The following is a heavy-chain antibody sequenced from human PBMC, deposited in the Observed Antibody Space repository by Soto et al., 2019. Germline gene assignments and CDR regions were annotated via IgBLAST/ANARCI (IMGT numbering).Heavy chain of an antibody. CDR2: IIGSGGST. J-gene: IGHJ4*02. CDR1: GFTFSNYA. D-gene: IGHD3-10*01. Sequence: GGSLRLSCAASGFTFSNYAMSWVRQAPGKGLEWVSTIIGSGGSTYSADSVKGRFTISRDNSKNTLYLQMNSLRAKDTAVYYCAKKYSYGSGSYYYHFDYWGQGTLVTVSS. CDR3: AKKYSYGSGSYYYHFDY. V-gene: IGHV3-23*01.